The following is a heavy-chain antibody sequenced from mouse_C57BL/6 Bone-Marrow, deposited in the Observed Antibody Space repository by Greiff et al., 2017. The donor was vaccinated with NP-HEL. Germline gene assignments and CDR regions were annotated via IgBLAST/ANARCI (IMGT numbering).Heavy chain of an antibody. CDR2: IYPGDGDT. J-gene: IGHJ4*01. Sequence: VQLQQSGPELVKPGASVKISCKASGYAFSSSWMNWVKQRPGKGLEWIGRIYPGDGDTNYNGKFKGKATLTADKSSSTAYMQLSSLTSEDSAVYFCARGGRTAQATGYAMDYWGQGTSVTVSS. D-gene: IGHD3-2*02. CDR3: ARGGRTAQATGYAMDY. V-gene: IGHV1-82*01. CDR1: GYAFSSSW.